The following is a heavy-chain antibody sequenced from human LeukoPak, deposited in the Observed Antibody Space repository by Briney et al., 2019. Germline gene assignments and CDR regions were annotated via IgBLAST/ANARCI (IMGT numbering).Heavy chain of an antibody. CDR2: INSDGSST. CDR3: ARGGSGWYVGGSFDY. J-gene: IGHJ4*02. V-gene: IGHV3-74*01. CDR1: GFTFSSYW. Sequence: GGSLRLSCAASGFTFSSYWMHWVRQAPGKGLVWVSRINSDGSSTSYADSVKGRFTISRDNAKNTLYLQMNSLRAEDTAVYYCARGGSGWYVGGSFDYWGQRTLVTVSS. D-gene: IGHD6-19*01.